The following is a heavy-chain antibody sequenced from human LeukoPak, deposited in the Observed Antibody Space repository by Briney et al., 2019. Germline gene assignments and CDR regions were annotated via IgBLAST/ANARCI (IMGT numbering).Heavy chain of an antibody. CDR2: IYHSGST. CDR3: ARGDNWFDP. Sequence: GLEWIGYIYHSGSTYYNPSLKSRVTISVDTSKNQFSLKLSSVTAADTAVYYCARGDNWFDPWGQGTLVTVSS. J-gene: IGHJ5*02. V-gene: IGHV4-30-2*04.